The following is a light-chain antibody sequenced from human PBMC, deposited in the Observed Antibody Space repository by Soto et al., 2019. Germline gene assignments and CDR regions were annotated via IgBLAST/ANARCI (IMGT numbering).Light chain of an antibody. CDR1: QSVSSY. CDR2: DAS. Sequence: EIVSTQSPATLSLSPGERATLSCRASQSVSSYLAWYQQKPGQAPRLLIYDASNRATGIPARFSGSGSGTYFTLTISSLEPEDFAVYYCQQRSNWPPTWTFGQGTKVDIK. CDR3: QQRSNWPPTWT. J-gene: IGKJ1*01. V-gene: IGKV3-11*01.